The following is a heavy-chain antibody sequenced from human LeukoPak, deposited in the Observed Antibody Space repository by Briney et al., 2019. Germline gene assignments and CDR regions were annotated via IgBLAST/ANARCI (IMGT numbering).Heavy chain of an antibody. V-gene: IGHV4-4*02. CDR3: ARVGYYYDSSGYYYSPYCFDY. D-gene: IGHD3-22*01. J-gene: IGHJ4*02. CDR2: IYHSGST. Sequence: PSETLSLTCAVSGGSISSSNWWGWVRQPPGKGLEGIGEIYHSGSTNYNPSLKSRVTISVDKSKNQFSLKLSSVTAADTAVYYCARVGYYYDSSGYYYSPYCFDYWGQGTLVTVSS. CDR1: GGSISSSNW.